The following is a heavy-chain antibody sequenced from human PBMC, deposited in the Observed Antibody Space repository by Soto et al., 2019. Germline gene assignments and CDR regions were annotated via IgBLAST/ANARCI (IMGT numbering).Heavy chain of an antibody. J-gene: IGHJ4*02. Sequence: GGSLRLSCAASGFTFSDYYMSWIRQAPGKGLEWVSYISSSSSCTYYADSVKGRFTISRDNSKNSLYLQMNSLRAEDTAVYYCAKDAEYSSSWSFDYWGQGTLVTVSS. CDR3: AKDAEYSSSWSFDY. D-gene: IGHD6-13*01. CDR1: GFTFSDYY. V-gene: IGHV3-11*05. CDR2: ISSSSSCT.